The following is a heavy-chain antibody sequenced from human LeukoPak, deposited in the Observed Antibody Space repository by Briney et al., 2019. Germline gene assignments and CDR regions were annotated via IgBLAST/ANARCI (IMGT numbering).Heavy chain of an antibody. CDR2: INTNSGGT. CDR3: ARVPVIEMPQYTWFDP. Sequence: ASVKVSCKASGYTFTGYYMHWVRQAPGQGLEWMGWINTNSGGTNYAQKFQDRVTMTRDTSISTAYMELSRLRSDDKAVYYCARVPVIEMPQYTWFDPWGQGTLVTVSS. J-gene: IGHJ5*02. D-gene: IGHD5-24*01. CDR1: GYTFTGYY. V-gene: IGHV1-2*02.